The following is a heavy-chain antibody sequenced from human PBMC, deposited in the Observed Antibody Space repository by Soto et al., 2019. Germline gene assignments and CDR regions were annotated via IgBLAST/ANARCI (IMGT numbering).Heavy chain of an antibody. D-gene: IGHD3-10*01. CDR2: ISAYNGNT. CDR1: GYTFTSYG. Sequence: GASVKVSFKACGYTFTSYGISWLRQAPGQGLEWMGWISAYNGNTNYAQKLQGRVTMTTDISTSTAYMELRSLRSDDTAVYYCARENRASPARAYYGMDVWGQGTTVTVSS. J-gene: IGHJ6*02. V-gene: IGHV1-18*01. CDR3: ARENRASPARAYYGMDV.